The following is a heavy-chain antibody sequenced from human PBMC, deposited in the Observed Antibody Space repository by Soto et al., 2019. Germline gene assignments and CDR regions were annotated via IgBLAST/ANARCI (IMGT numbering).Heavy chain of an antibody. Sequence: EVQLVESGGGLVKPGGSLRLSCAASGFTFTNAWMNWVRQTPGKGLEWVGRVRSKTDGGTADYSAPVKGRFTISRDESKDTLYLQMNSLETEDTGLYYCTTDGGSDWSGAHYWGKGTLVTVSP. CDR1: GFTFTNAW. CDR2: VRSKTDGGTA. D-gene: IGHD6-19*01. CDR3: TTDGGSDWSGAHY. V-gene: IGHV3-15*07. J-gene: IGHJ4*02.